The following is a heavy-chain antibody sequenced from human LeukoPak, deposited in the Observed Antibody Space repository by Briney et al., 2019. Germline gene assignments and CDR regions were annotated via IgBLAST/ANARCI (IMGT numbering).Heavy chain of an antibody. CDR2: IKQDEREK. CDR1: GFSFSNNW. Sequence: GSLRLSCTASGFSFSNNWMSWVRHAQGKGLEWVASIKQDEREKYYVDSVKGRFTTSRDNAKSSLYLQMNALRGEDTAVYYCARLVGDVTTWDCWGQGTLVTVSS. J-gene: IGHJ4*02. V-gene: IGHV3-7*03. CDR3: ARLVGDVTTWDC. D-gene: IGHD1-26*01.